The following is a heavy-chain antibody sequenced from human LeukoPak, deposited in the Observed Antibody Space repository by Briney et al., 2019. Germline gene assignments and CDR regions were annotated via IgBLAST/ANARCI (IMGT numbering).Heavy chain of an antibody. CDR1: GFTFSSYA. CDR3: AKEVGGLDY. J-gene: IGHJ4*02. D-gene: IGHD6-19*01. Sequence: GGSLRLSCAASGFTFSSYAMSWVRQAPGKGLEWVSVISGSGGTTYYADSVKGRSTISRDNSKNTLYLQMISLRAEDTALYYCAKEVGGLDYWGQGTLVTVSS. CDR2: ISGSGGTT. V-gene: IGHV3-23*01.